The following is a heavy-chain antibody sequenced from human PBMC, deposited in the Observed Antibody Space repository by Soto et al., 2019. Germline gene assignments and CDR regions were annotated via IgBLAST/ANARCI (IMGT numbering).Heavy chain of an antibody. D-gene: IGHD5-12*01. CDR3: ADSWLPTSY. Sequence: LRLSCAASGFTFSNFWMHWVRQAPGKGLVWVSRISPDGSTTSYADSVKGRFTISRDNAKSTLYLQMNSLRAEGTAVYYCADSWLPTSYWGLGXLVTVSS. CDR1: GFTFSNFW. CDR2: ISPDGSTT. J-gene: IGHJ4*02. V-gene: IGHV3-74*01.